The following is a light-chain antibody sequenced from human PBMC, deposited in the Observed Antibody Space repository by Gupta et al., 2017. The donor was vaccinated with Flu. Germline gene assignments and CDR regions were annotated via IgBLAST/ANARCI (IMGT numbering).Light chain of an antibody. CDR3: QQYDNYSPLT. Sequence: DIQMTQSPSTLSASVGDRVTITCRASQSISNLLAWYQQKPGKAPKLLIYKASSLESGVPSRFSGSGYGTEFTLTISSRQPDDFATYYCQQYDNYSPLTFGGGTKVEIK. CDR2: KAS. CDR1: QSISNL. J-gene: IGKJ4*01. V-gene: IGKV1-5*03.